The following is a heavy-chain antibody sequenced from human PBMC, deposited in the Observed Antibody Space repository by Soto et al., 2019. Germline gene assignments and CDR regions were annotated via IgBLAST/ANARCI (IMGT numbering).Heavy chain of an antibody. J-gene: IGHJ4*02. V-gene: IGHV1-18*01. D-gene: IGHD1-26*01. Sequence: QVQLVQSGAEVKKPGASVKVSCKASGYTFTSYGISWVRQAPGQGLEWMGWISGYNGNTKYAQKLQGRVTMTTDTSTSTDYRELRSLRSDDTAVSYCASDLGGQIVDYWGQGTLVTVSS. CDR2: ISGYNGNT. CDR1: GYTFTSYG. CDR3: ASDLGGQIVDY.